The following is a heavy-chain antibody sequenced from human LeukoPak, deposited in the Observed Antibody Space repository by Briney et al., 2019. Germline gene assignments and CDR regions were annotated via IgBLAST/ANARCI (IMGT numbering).Heavy chain of an antibody. J-gene: IGHJ4*02. V-gene: IGHV3-33*01. Sequence: PGRSLRLSCAASGFTFSTYGFHWVRQAPGKGLDWVAVIWYDGTIAYYGDSVKGRFTVSKDNSKNTLYLQMNSLRAEDTAVYYCARDWALTGFDYWGQGTLVTVSS. CDR2: IWYDGTIA. CDR1: GFTFSTYG. CDR3: ARDWALTGFDY. D-gene: IGHD3-9*01.